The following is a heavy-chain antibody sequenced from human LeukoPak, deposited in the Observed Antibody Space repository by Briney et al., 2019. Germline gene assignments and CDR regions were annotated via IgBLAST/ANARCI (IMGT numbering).Heavy chain of an antibody. V-gene: IGHV4-4*02. CDR1: GGSISSTNW. Sequence: SETLSLTCGVSGGSISSTNWWSWVRQPPGKGPEWIGEIYHSGSTNYNPSLKSRVTISVDKSKNQFSLKLSSMTAADTAVYYCSRGDKNFYYGIDVWGQGTTVTVSS. D-gene: IGHD7-27*01. CDR2: IYHSGST. CDR3: SRGDKNFYYGIDV. J-gene: IGHJ6*02.